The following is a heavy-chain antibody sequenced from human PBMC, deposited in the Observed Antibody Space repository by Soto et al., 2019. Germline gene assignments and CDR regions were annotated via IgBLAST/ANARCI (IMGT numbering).Heavy chain of an antibody. CDR1: GGTFSSYT. Sequence: ASVKVSCKASGGTFSSYTISWVRQAPGQGLEWMGRIIPILGIANYAQKFQGRVTITADKSTSTAYMELSSLRSEDTAVYYCAREMEHDYGDYDPGAFDYWGQGTLVTVSS. J-gene: IGHJ4*02. CDR2: IIPILGIA. V-gene: IGHV1-69*04. CDR3: AREMEHDYGDYDPGAFDY. D-gene: IGHD4-17*01.